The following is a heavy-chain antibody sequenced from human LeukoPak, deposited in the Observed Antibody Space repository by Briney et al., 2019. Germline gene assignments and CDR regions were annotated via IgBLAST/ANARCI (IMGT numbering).Heavy chain of an antibody. J-gene: IGHJ5*02. D-gene: IGHD6-19*01. CDR1: GFTFSSYA. V-gene: IGHV3-23*01. CDR3: AKDPYSSGPYNWFDP. CDR2: ISGSGDST. Sequence: GGSLRLSCAASGFTFSSYAMTWVRQAPGKGLEWVSAISGSGDSTSYADSVKGLFTISRDNSKNTLYLQMNRLRAEDTAVYYCAKDPYSSGPYNWFDPWGQGTLVTVSP.